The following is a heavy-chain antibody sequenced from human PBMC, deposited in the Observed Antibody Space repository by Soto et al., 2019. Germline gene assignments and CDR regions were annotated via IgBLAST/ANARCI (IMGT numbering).Heavy chain of an antibody. CDR2: VNWDGDTT. V-gene: IGHV3-43D*04. CDR1: GFTFDDFA. Sequence: GSLRLSCAASGFTFDDFAMCWVRQVPGKGLEWISLVNWDGDTTFYADSVKGRFIISRDNSKNSVYLQMNSLRSDDSAIYYCAKGATVTTHYQYYGMDVWGRGTTVTVSS. J-gene: IGHJ6*02. D-gene: IGHD4-17*01. CDR3: AKGATVTTHYQYYGMDV.